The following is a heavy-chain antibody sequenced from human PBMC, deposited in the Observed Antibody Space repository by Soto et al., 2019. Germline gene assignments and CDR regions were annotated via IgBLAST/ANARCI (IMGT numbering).Heavy chain of an antibody. Sequence: EAQLLESGGGLVQPGGSLRLSCAASVFTFSSYAMTWVRQAPGKGLEWVSAISGSGDGTYYADSVKGRFTISRDNSKNTLYLQMNGLRAEDTAVYYCAKGGNGEYGVMRAVDIWGQGTRVTVS. CDR2: ISGSGDGT. D-gene: IGHD3-10*01. V-gene: IGHV3-23*01. CDR3: AKGGNGEYGVMRAVDI. CDR1: VFTFSSYA. J-gene: IGHJ3*02.